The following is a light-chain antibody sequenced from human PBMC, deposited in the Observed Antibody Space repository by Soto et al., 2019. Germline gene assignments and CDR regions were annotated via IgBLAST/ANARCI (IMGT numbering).Light chain of an antibody. CDR2: GAS. Sequence: GDRVTITCRASESISTWLAWYQQKPGKAPKLLIYGASSLESGVPPRFSGDGSGTEFTLTISSLQRDDFGIYYCQQLNSYPQTFGQGTRLEIK. CDR1: ESISTW. V-gene: IGKV1-5*03. J-gene: IGKJ5*01. CDR3: QQLNSYPQT.